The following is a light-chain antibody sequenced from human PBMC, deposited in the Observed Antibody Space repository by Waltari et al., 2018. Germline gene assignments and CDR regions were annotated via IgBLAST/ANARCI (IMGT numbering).Light chain of an antibody. V-gene: IGKV3-20*01. CDR2: GAS. Sequence: EIVLTQSPGTLSLSPGERATLPCRARQSVSSSSLAWYQQKPGQAPRLLIYGASSRATGIPDRFSGSGSGTDFSLTISRLEPEDFAVYYCQQYSSLPLTFGPGTKVDLK. CDR1: QSVSSSS. J-gene: IGKJ3*01. CDR3: QQYSSLPLT.